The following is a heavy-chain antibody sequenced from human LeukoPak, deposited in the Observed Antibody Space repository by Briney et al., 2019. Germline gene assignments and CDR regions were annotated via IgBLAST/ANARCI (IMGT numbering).Heavy chain of an antibody. CDR3: ARGVTDCDY. CDR1: GFTFSSYA. V-gene: IGHV3-23*01. J-gene: IGHJ4*02. D-gene: IGHD2-21*01. Sequence: PGGSLRLSCAASGFTFSSYAMSWVRQAPGKGLEWVSGIGGSGGSTYYADSVKGRFTISRDNSKNTLYLQMNSLRAEDTAVYYCARGVTDCDYWGQGTLVTVSS. CDR2: IGGSGGST.